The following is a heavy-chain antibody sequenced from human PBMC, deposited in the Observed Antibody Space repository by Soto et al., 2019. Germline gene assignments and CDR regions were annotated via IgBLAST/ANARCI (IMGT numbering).Heavy chain of an antibody. Sequence: SLTCAVSGDSLSSPYWSWIRQSPRRGLEWIGYIFYGGTVTYNPSLGSRATISVDTSKNHFSLKLGLMTAADTAVYYCARGGGSTLDYWGQGTLVTVSS. CDR3: ARGGGSTLDY. CDR1: GDSLSSPY. CDR2: IFYGGTV. D-gene: IGHD3-16*01. J-gene: IGHJ4*02. V-gene: IGHV4-59*11.